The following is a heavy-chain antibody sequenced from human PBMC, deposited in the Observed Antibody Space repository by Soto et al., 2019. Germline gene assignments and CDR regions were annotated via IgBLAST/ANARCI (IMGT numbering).Heavy chain of an antibody. J-gene: IGHJ3*02. CDR2: IYYTGHT. V-gene: IGHV4-31*03. Sequence: QVQLQESGPGLVKPSQTLSLTCSVSGVSINSGGYYWSWIRHHPGKGLEWIGYIYYTGHTFYNASLKSRVAMSLDTSKNQFFLNLSSVTAADTAVYCCARGSQLERDALDIWGQGTMVTVSS. D-gene: IGHD1-1*01. CDR3: ARGSQLERDALDI. CDR1: GVSINSGGYY.